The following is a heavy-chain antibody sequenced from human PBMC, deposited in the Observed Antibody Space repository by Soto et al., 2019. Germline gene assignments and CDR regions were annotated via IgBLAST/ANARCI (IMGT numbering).Heavy chain of an antibody. CDR2: IYHSGST. D-gene: IGHD3-10*01. V-gene: IGHV4-30-2*01. CDR1: GGSISSGGYS. Sequence: QLQLQESGSGLVKPSQTLSLTCAVSGGSISSGGYSWSWIRQPPGKGLEWIGYIYHSGSTYYNPSLKSRVTIYVDRSKNQFSLKLSSVTAADTAVYYCARGGAIWFGELDYYYYYGMDVWGQGTTVTVSS. CDR3: ARGGAIWFGELDYYYYYGMDV. J-gene: IGHJ6*02.